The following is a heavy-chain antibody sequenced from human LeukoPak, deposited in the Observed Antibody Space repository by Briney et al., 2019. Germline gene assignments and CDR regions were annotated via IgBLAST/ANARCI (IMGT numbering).Heavy chain of an antibody. Sequence: GGSLRLSCTASGFTFSSYAMHWVRQAPGKGLEWVAVISYDGSNKYYADSAKGRFTISRDNSKNTLYLQMNSLRAEDTAVYYCARDTAGPPDYWGQGTLVTVSS. CDR3: ARDTAGPPDY. J-gene: IGHJ4*02. V-gene: IGHV3-30-3*01. D-gene: IGHD5-18*01. CDR2: ISYDGSNK. CDR1: GFTFSSYA.